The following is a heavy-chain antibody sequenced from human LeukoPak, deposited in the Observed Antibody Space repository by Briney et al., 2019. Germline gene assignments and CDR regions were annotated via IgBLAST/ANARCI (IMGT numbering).Heavy chain of an antibody. Sequence: GGSLRLPCTASGFTFGDYAMSWVRQAPGKGLEWVGRIKTKSDGETTDYAAPVKGRFTISRDDAKNTVYLQMNSLRTDDTAVYYCTTAPRHWGQGTLVTVSS. J-gene: IGHJ4*02. CDR1: GFTFGDYA. CDR2: IKTKSDGETT. V-gene: IGHV3-15*01. CDR3: TTAPRH.